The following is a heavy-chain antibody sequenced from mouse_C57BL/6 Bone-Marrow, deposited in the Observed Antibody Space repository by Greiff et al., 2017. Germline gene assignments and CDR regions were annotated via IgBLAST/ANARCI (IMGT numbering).Heavy chain of an antibody. J-gene: IGHJ2*01. CDR3: ARERGGCINY. CDR1: GYTFTSYW. V-gene: IGHV1-69*01. Sequence: QVQLQQPGAELVMPGASVKLSCKASGYTFTSYWMHWVKQRPGQGLEWIGEIDPSDSYTNYNQKFTGKATLTVDKSSRTAYMQLSSLTSEDSAVYYCARERGGCINYWGQGTTLTVSS. CDR2: IDPSDSYT. D-gene: IGHD1-2*01.